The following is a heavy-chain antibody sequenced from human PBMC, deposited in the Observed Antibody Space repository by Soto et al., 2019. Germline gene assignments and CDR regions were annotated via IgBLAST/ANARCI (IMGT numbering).Heavy chain of an antibody. CDR3: ARDQVTGRSGLSFDY. V-gene: IGHV4-39*02. Sequence: SETLSLTCTVSGGSISSSSYYWGWIRQPPGKGLEWIGSIYYSGSTYYNPSLKSRVTISVDTSKNQFSLKLNSVTPEDTAVYYCARDQVTGRSGLSFDYWGQRTLVTVSS. J-gene: IGHJ4*02. D-gene: IGHD2-15*01. CDR2: IYYSGST. CDR1: GGSISSSSYY.